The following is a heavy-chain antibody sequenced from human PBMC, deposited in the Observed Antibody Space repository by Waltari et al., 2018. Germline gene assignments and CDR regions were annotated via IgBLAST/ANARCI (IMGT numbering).Heavy chain of an antibody. V-gene: IGHV3-48*01. J-gene: IGHJ4*02. CDR2: ISSSSSTI. Sequence: EVQLVESGGGLVQPGGSLRLACAASGFTFSSYSMNWVRQAPGKGLEWVSYISSSSSTIYYADSVKGRFTISRDNAKNSLYLQMNSLRAEDTAVYYCTRDLGDYDYIWGSYYDYWGQGTLVTVSS. D-gene: IGHD3-16*01. CDR3: TRDLGDYDYIWGSYYDY. CDR1: GFTFSSYS.